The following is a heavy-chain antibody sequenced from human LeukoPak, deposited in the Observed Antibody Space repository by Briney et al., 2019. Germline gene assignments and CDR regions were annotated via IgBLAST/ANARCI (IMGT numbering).Heavy chain of an antibody. CDR1: GFTFSSYW. V-gene: IGHV3-7*01. CDR3: ARAIYGDYAFFDY. CDR2: IKQDGSEK. Sequence: GGSLRLSRAASGFTFSSYWMSWVHQAPGKGLEWVANIKQDGSEKYYVDSVKGRFTISRDNAKNSLYLQMNSLRAEDTAVYYCARAIYGDYAFFDYWGQGTLVTVSS. D-gene: IGHD4-17*01. J-gene: IGHJ4*02.